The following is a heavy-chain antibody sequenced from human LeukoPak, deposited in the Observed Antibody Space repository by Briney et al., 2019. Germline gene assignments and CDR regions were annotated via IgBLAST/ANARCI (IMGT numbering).Heavy chain of an antibody. CDR2: TSNSDYP. Sequence: SETLSLTCTVSGGSIRTSEDHWTWILQHPGKGLEWIGYTSNSDYPDSNPSLKSRVPISLDTSQNQFSLKLSSVTAADTAVYYCARRPSPPDAFDIWGQGTVVTVSS. CDR1: GGSIRTSEDH. CDR3: ARRPSPPDAFDI. V-gene: IGHV4-31*03. J-gene: IGHJ3*02.